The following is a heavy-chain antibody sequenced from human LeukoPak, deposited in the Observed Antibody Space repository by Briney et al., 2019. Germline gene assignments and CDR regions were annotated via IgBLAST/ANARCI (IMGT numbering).Heavy chain of an antibody. CDR3: ARDQHAITIFGVVSNWFDP. Sequence: ASVKVSCKVSGYTLTELSMHWVRQAPGKGLEWMGGFDPEDGETIYAQKFQGRVTITADESTSTAYMELSSLRSEDTAVYYCARDQHAITIFGVVSNWFDPWGQGTLVTVSS. CDR1: GYTLTELS. V-gene: IGHV1-24*01. D-gene: IGHD3-3*01. CDR2: FDPEDGET. J-gene: IGHJ5*02.